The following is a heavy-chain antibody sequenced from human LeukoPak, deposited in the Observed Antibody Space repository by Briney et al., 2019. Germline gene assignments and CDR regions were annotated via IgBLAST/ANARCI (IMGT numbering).Heavy chain of an antibody. CDR3: ATEYSSGWSPWGAVRYYFDY. D-gene: IGHD6-19*01. Sequence: ASVKVSCKVSGYTLTELSMHWVRQAPGKGLEWMGGFDPEDGETIYAQRFQGRVTMTEDTSTDTAYMELSSLRSEDTAVYYCATEYSSGWSPWGAVRYYFDYWGQGTLVTVSS. J-gene: IGHJ4*02. V-gene: IGHV1-24*01. CDR1: GYTLTELS. CDR2: FDPEDGET.